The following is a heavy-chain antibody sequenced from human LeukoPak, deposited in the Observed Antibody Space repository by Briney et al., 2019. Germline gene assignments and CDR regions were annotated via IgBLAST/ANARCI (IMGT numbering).Heavy chain of an antibody. D-gene: IGHD3-3*01. V-gene: IGHV4-34*01. CDR1: GGSFSGYY. J-gene: IGHJ4*02. CDR2: INHSGST. Sequence: SETLSLTCAVYGGSFSGYYWSWIRQPPGKGLEWIGEINHSGSTNYNPSLKSRVTISVDTSKNQYSLKLSSVTAADTAVYYCARGVYYDFWSGYYRRGIVMVYFDYWGQGTLVTVSS. CDR3: ARGVYYDFWSGYYRRGIVMVYFDY.